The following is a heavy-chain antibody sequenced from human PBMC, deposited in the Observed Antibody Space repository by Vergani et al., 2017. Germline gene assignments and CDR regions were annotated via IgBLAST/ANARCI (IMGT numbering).Heavy chain of an antibody. D-gene: IGHD3-10*01. CDR1: GFPFDIYT. CDR3: TTAWGLYYLHGEYFQY. Sequence: EVQLLESGGGLVQPGGSRRLSCAGAGFPFDIYTMAYVRQAPGKGLEWVATISSGGGDIFYADSVKGPITISRDNSKNTLFLQMNSLKDEDTAVYYCTTAWGLYYLHGEYFQYWGRGTLVSVSS. CDR2: ISSGGGDI. V-gene: IGHV3-23*01. J-gene: IGHJ1*01.